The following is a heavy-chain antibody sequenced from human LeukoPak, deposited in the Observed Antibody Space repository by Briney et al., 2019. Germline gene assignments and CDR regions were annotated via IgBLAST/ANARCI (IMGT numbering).Heavy chain of an antibody. CDR2: ITSNSNGK. Sequence: GGSLRLSCAASGFIFKTYCMSWVRQAPGKGLEWLSYITSNSNGKYYADSVKGRFTISRDNAKDSLHLQMDSLRDEDTAVYYCARYYDRSGFYRDAFDLWGQGTMVTVSS. D-gene: IGHD3-22*01. CDR1: GFIFKTYC. CDR3: ARYYDRSGFYRDAFDL. V-gene: IGHV3-48*02. J-gene: IGHJ3*01.